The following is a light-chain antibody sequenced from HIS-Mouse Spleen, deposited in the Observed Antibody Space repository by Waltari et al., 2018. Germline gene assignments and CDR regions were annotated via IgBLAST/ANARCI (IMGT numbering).Light chain of an antibody. V-gene: IGKV3-15*01. CDR2: GAS. J-gene: IGKJ2*01. Sequence: EIVMTQSPATLSVSPGERATLSCRASQSVSSNLAWYQQKPGQAPRLLIYGASTRATGIPARFSGSGSGTEFTLTISSMQSEDFAVYYCQQCNNWPHTFGQGTKLEIK. CDR3: QQCNNWPHT. CDR1: QSVSSN.